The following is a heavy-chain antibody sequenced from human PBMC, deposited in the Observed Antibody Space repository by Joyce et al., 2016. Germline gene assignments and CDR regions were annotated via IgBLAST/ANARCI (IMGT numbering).Heavy chain of an antibody. D-gene: IGHD7-27*01. CDR1: GYSFTNYA. J-gene: IGHJ4*02. V-gene: IGHV1-3*05. Sequence: QVLLVQSGPVQKEPGASMTLSCKTSGYSFTNYALKWVRQAPGQGLEWMGRIHAGSGVTRFSQKFYDRVSITTDTSASTVYMEMRGLTSADTATYYCTRSLPHGDGDKRATDIWGQGTLVTVSS. CDR3: TRSLPHGDGDKRATDI. CDR2: IHAGSGVT.